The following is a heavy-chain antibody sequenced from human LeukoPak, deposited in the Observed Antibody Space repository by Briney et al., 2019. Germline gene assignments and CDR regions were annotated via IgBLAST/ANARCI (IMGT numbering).Heavy chain of an antibody. V-gene: IGHV3-33*08. CDR2: IWYDGSNK. CDR1: GFTFSDYY. CDR3: ARKPLSYSDYEVDY. D-gene: IGHD4-11*01. Sequence: GGSLRLSCAASGFTFSDYYMSWIRQVPGKGLEWVAVIWYDGSNKYYADSVKGRFTISRDNSRNTLYLQMNNLRAEDTAVYYCARKPLSYSDYEVDYWGQGTLVTVSS. J-gene: IGHJ4*02.